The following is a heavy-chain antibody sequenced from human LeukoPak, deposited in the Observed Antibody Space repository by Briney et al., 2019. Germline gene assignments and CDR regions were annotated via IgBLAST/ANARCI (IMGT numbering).Heavy chain of an antibody. CDR3: ARDGTAADNAFDI. CDR1: GFTFSSYA. CDR2: ISSNGGST. V-gene: IGHV3-64*01. J-gene: IGHJ3*02. Sequence: QPGGSPRLSCAASGFTFSSYAMHWVRQAPGKGLEYVSAISSNGGSTYYANSVKGRFTISRDNSKNTLYLQMGSLRAEDTAVYYCARDGTAADNAFDIWGQGTMVTVSS. D-gene: IGHD6-13*01.